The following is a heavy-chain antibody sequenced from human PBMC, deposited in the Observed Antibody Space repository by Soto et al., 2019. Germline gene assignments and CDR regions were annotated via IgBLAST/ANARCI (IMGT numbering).Heavy chain of an antibody. CDR2: IYYSGST. CDR3: ARGNLHYGDYYFDY. D-gene: IGHD4-17*01. V-gene: IGHV4-59*08. Sequence: SETLSLTCTVSGGSISSYYWSWIRQPPGKGLEWIGYIYYSGSTNYNPSLKSRVTISVDTSKNQFSLKLSSVTAADTAVYYCARGNLHYGDYYFDYWGQGTLVTVSS. J-gene: IGHJ4*02. CDR1: GGSISSYY.